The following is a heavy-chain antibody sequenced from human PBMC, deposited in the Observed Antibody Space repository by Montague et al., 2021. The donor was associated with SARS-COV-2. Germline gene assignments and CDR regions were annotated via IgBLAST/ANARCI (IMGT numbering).Heavy chain of an antibody. V-gene: IGHV3-21*01. Sequence: SPRLSCAASGFTFSSYSMNWVRQAPGKGLEWVSSLSSSSSDINYADSVKGRSTISRDNAKYSLYLQMNSLRAEDTAVYYCARGHLLYCSSASCYTAWYFDLWGRGTLVTVSS. J-gene: IGHJ2*01. D-gene: IGHD2-2*02. CDR2: LSSSSSDI. CDR3: ARGHLLYCSSASCYTAWYFDL. CDR1: GFTFSSYS.